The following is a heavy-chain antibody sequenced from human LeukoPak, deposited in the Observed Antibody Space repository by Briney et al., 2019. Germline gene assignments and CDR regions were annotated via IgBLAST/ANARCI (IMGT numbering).Heavy chain of an antibody. CDR2: ISYDGTNK. J-gene: IGHJ4*02. D-gene: IGHD2-21*01. CDR1: GFTFSTYG. V-gene: IGHV3-30*03. CDR3: ARDGGDTSYYFDY. Sequence: PGGSLRLSCAASGFTFSTYGMHWVRQAPGKGLEWVAIISYDGTNKYYADSVKGRFTISRDNSKNTLYLQMNSLRVEDTAVYYCARDGGDTSYYFDYWGQGTLVTVSS.